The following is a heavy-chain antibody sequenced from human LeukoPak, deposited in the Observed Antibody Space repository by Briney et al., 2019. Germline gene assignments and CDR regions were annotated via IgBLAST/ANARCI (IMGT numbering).Heavy chain of an antibody. CDR2: ISYGGTNE. Sequence: GGSLRLSCAASGFTFSSYAMSWVRQAPGKGLEWVAVISYGGTNEYYADSVKGRFTISRDNSKNTLYLQMNSLRAGDTAVYYCARDRLTYYYYYYMDVWGKGTTVTVSS. J-gene: IGHJ6*03. D-gene: IGHD6-25*01. CDR3: ARDRLTYYYYYYMDV. V-gene: IGHV3-30*03. CDR1: GFTFSSYA.